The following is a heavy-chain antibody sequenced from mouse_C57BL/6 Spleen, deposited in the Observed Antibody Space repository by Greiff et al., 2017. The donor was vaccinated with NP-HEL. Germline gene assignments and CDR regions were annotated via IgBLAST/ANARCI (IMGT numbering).Heavy chain of an antibody. J-gene: IGHJ2*01. D-gene: IGHD1-1*01. V-gene: IGHV1-19*01. CDR3: ERGALITTVVAPYFDY. Sequence: EVQLQQSGPVLVKPGASVKMSCKASGYTFTDYYMNWVKQSHGKSLEWIGVINPYNGGTSYNQKFKGKATLTVDKSSSTAYMELNSLTSEDSAVYYCERGALITTVVAPYFDYWGQGTTLTVSS. CDR2: INPYNGGT. CDR1: GYTFTDYY.